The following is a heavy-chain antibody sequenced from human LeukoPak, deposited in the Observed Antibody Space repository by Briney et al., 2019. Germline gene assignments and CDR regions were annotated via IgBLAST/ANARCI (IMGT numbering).Heavy chain of an antibody. CDR2: ISGSGGST. Sequence: GGSLRLSCAASGFTFSSYAMSWVRQAPGKGLEWASAISGSGGSTYYADSVKGRFTISRDNSKNTLYLQMNSLRAEDTAVYYCAKDQDREFYDFWSGLSAFDIWGQGTMVTVSS. D-gene: IGHD3-3*01. CDR1: GFTFSSYA. J-gene: IGHJ3*02. V-gene: IGHV3-23*01. CDR3: AKDQDREFYDFWSGLSAFDI.